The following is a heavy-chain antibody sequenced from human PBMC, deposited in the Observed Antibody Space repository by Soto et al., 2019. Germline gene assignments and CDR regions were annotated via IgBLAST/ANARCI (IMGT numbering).Heavy chain of an antibody. CDR2: IGPSDSYT. V-gene: IGHV5-10-1*01. J-gene: IGHJ3*02. Sequence: GESLKIAGKGSGYSFTSYWISWVRQMPGKGLEWMGRIGPSDSYTNYSPSFQGHVTISADKSISTAYLQWSSLKASDTAMYYCARHTDSGYDNGPPDAFDIWGQGTTVPV. CDR1: GYSFTSYW. CDR3: ARHTDSGYDNGPPDAFDI. D-gene: IGHD5-12*01.